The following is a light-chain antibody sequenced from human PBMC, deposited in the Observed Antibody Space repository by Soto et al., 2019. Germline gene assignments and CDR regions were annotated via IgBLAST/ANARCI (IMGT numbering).Light chain of an antibody. J-gene: IGLJ2*01. CDR2: LNGDGSH. CDR1: SGHSSYA. CDR3: QTWDTGIRV. V-gene: IGLV4-69*01. Sequence: QSVLTQSPSAFASLGASVKLTCTLSSGHSSYAIAWHQQQPEKGPRYLMKLNGDGSHDKGDGIPDRFSGSSSGAERYLTISSLQSEDEADYYCQTWDTGIRVFGGGTKLTVL.